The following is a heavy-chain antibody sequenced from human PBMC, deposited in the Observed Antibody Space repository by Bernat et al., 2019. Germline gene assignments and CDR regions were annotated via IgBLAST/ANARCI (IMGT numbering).Heavy chain of an antibody. V-gene: IGHV4-39*01. D-gene: IGHD4-17*01. CDR1: GGSISSSSYY. CDR3: ARRTTRQYYFDY. CDR2: IYYSGST. Sequence: QLQLQESGPGLVKPSETLSLTCTVSGGSISSSSYYWGWIRQPPGKGLEWIGSIYYSGSTYYNPSLKSRVTISVDTSKNQFFLKLSSVTAADTAVYYCARRTTRQYYFDYWGQGTLVTVSS. J-gene: IGHJ4*02.